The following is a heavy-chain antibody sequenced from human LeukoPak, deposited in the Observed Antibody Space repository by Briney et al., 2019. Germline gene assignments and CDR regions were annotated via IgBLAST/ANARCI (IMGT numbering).Heavy chain of an antibody. CDR3: ARGGTAVTTNYFDY. CDR1: GYTFTTYY. D-gene: IGHD1-1*01. V-gene: IGHV1-46*01. J-gene: IGHJ4*02. Sequence: ASVKVSYKPSGYTFTTYYLHWVRQAPGQGLEWMGVISPSGGDTTYAQRFQGRLPMTRDTSTSTVYMEVSSLRSDDTAVYYCARGGTAVTTNYFDYWGQGTLITVSS. CDR2: ISPSGGDT.